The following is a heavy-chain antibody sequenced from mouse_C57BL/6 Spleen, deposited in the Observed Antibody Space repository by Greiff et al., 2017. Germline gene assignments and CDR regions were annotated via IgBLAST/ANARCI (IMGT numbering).Heavy chain of an antibody. D-gene: IGHD1-1*01. V-gene: IGHV1-18*01. Sequence: VQLKESGPELVKPGASVKIPCKASGYTFTDYNMDWVKQSHGKSLEWIGDINPNNGGTIYNQKFKGKATLTVDKSSSTAYMELRSLTSEDTAVYYCARRGYYGSSSYYYAMDYWGQGTSVTVSS. J-gene: IGHJ4*01. CDR1: GYTFTDYN. CDR3: ARRGYYGSSSYYYAMDY. CDR2: INPNNGGT.